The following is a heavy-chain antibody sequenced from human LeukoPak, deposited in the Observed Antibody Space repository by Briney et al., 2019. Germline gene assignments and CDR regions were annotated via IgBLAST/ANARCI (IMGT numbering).Heavy chain of an antibody. CDR1: GFPFSNYG. CDR2: ISSNGIGK. J-gene: IGHJ4*02. Sequence: QPGRSLRLSCAASGFPFSNYGMHWVRQAPGKGLEWVAVISSNGIGKYYADSVKGRFTISRDNSKNTLYLQMSSLRAEDTAVYYCAKDKGREGDYLRQGNLVSVSS. CDR3: AKDKGREGDY. V-gene: IGHV3-30*18.